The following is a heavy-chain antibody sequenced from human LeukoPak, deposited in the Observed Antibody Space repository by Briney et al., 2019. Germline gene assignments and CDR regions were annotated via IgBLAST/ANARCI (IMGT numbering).Heavy chain of an antibody. V-gene: IGHV1-2*02. CDR3: ARLAVPPS. Sequence: ASVKVSCQGSGYTFTAYHMHWVRQAPGQGLGWMGWINANSGDTNYAQKFQGRVTITRDTSINTAYMELSSLRSDDTAVYFCARLAVPPSWGQGTLVTVSA. D-gene: IGHD6-19*01. CDR2: INANSGDT. J-gene: IGHJ5*02. CDR1: GYTFTAYH.